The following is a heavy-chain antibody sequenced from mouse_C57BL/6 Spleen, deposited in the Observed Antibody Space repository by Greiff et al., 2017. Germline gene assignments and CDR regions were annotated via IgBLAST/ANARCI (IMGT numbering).Heavy chain of an antibody. CDR1: GYAFSSGW. Sequence: QVQLQQSGAELVKPGASVKISCKASGYAFSSGWLNWVKRRPGKGLEWIGQIYPGDGDTNYNGKFKGKATLTADKSSSTAYMQLSSLTAEDSAVYFCATLYYYGSSYASAMDYWGQGTSVTVSS. D-gene: IGHD1-1*01. V-gene: IGHV1-80*01. CDR2: IYPGDGDT. CDR3: ATLYYYGSSYASAMDY. J-gene: IGHJ4*01.